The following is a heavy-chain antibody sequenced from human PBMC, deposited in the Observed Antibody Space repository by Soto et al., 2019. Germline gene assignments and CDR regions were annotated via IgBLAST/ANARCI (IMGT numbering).Heavy chain of an antibody. Sequence: EVQLLESGGDLVQPGGSLRLSCAASGFTFSSFSMSWVRQAPGKGLEWVSGISGSGGSTYYADSVKGRFTISRDNSKNTLYLQMNSLRAEDMAVYYCAKRDPAFDIWGQGTMVTVSS. J-gene: IGHJ3*02. CDR2: ISGSGGST. V-gene: IGHV3-23*01. CDR3: AKRDPAFDI. CDR1: GFTFSSFS.